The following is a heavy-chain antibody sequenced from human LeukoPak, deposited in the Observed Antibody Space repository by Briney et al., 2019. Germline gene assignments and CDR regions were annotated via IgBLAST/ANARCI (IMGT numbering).Heavy chain of an antibody. CDR2: ISAYSGNT. D-gene: IGHD3-9*01. CDR3: ARAPYYDILTGFGVFHY. V-gene: IGHV1-18*01. Sequence: ASVKVSCNASSYTFTSYGISWVRQAPGQGLEWMGWISAYSGNTNYAQKLQGRVTMTTDTSTSTAYMEPRSLRSDDTAVYYCARAPYYDILTGFGVFHYWGQGTLVTVSS. CDR1: SYTFTSYG. J-gene: IGHJ4*02.